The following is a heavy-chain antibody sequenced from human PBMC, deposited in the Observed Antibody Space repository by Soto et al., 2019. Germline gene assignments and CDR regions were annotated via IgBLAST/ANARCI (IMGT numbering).Heavy chain of an antibody. D-gene: IGHD1-26*01. CDR1: GGSITSGGYF. CDR3: GKREDSSGFGGLDF. CDR2: VHSTGGT. V-gene: IGHV4-39*01. J-gene: IGHJ6*02. Sequence: SETLSLTCTVSGGSITSGGYFWDWIRQPPGKGLEWIGTVHSTGGTYYSPSLRSRGTISVDTSKNLFSLNMTSASAADPAVYFCGKREDSSGFGGLDFWGQGTAVTVSS.